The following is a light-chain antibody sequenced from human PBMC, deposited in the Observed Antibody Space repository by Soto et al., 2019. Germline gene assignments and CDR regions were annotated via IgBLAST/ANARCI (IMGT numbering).Light chain of an antibody. CDR2: GAS. V-gene: IGKV3-20*01. CDR1: QTVNSIY. CDR3: QQYDTSHRT. J-gene: IGKJ1*01. Sequence: EIVLTQSPGTLSLYRGERATLSCRASQTVNSIYFAWYQRKPGQAPRLLIYGASNRATGIPDRFSGSGSGTDFTLTISRLEAEDFGVYYCQQYDTSHRTFGQGTKVEIK.